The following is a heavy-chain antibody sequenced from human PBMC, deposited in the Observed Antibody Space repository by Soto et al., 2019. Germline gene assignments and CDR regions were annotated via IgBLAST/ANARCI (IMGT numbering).Heavy chain of an antibody. CDR3: AKMGPGIRLIAAAGIDY. J-gene: IGHJ4*02. D-gene: IGHD6-13*01. V-gene: IGHV3-23*01. CDR1: GFTFSSYA. CDR2: ISGSGGST. Sequence: VGSLRLSCAASGFTFSSYAMSWVRQAPGKGLEWVSAISGSGGSTYYADSVKGRFTISRDNSKNTLYLQMNSLRAEDTAVYYCAKMGPGIRLIAAAGIDYWGQGTLVTVSS.